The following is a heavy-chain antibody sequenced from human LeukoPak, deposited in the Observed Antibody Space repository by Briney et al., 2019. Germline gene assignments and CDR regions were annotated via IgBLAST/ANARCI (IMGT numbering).Heavy chain of an antibody. J-gene: IGHJ4*02. CDR3: ARGRDRSKAGDH. V-gene: IGHV4-34*01. CDR1: GGSCDDYY. CDR2: IHPSGAL. D-gene: IGHD5-24*01. Sequence: SETLSLTCAVYGGSCDDYYCSWIRQPPGKGLEWIGEIHPSGALYYSSSLMSRVTISIDTSKSQFSLTLTSVTAADTAFYYCARGRDRSKAGDHWGQGSLVTVSS.